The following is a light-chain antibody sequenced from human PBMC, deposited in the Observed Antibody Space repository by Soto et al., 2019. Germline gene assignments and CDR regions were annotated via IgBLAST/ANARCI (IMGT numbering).Light chain of an antibody. J-gene: IGLJ3*02. V-gene: IGLV2-14*01. CDR3: AAWDDSLNGLG. Sequence: QSVLTQPASVSGSPGQSITISCTGTSSDVGGYNYVSWYQQHPGKAPKLLIYEVSNRPSGVSHRFSGSKSGNTASLTISGLQAEDEADYYCAAWDDSLNGLGFGGGTKLTVL. CDR1: SSDVGGYNY. CDR2: EVS.